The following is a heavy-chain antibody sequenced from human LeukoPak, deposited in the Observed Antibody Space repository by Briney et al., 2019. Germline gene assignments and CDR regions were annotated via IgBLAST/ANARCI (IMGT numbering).Heavy chain of an antibody. J-gene: IGHJ5*02. D-gene: IGHD3-22*01. CDR1: GFTFSRCW. V-gene: IGHV3-74*01. CDR2: INPDGSTT. CDR3: ARVLSGSWDWFDP. Sequence: GQSLRLSCAASGFTFSRCWIHWVRQAPGKGLEWVSRINPDGSTTTYADSVKGRFTISRENAKNTVYLQMNSLRAEDTAVYYCARVLSGSWDWFDPWGQGTLVTVSS.